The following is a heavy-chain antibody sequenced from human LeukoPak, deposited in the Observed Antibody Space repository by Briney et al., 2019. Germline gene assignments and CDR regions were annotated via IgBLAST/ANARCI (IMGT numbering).Heavy chain of an antibody. CDR2: ISGSGGVT. J-gene: IGHJ4*02. CDR3: AKGASGYEFDY. Sequence: PGGSLRLSCAASGFTVSSNYMSWVRQAPGKWLEWVSGISGSGGVTYYADSVKGRFTISRDNSKNTLHLQMNSLRAEDTAVYYCAKGASGYEFDYWGQGTLVTVSS. D-gene: IGHD5-12*01. CDR1: GFTVSSNY. V-gene: IGHV3-23*01.